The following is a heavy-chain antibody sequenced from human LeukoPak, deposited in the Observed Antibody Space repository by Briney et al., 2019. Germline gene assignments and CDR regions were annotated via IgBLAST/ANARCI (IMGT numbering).Heavy chain of an antibody. J-gene: IGHJ4*02. CDR3: ARANYSGSGSHYNPSFFDY. CDR2: INPSGGRT. CDR1: GYSFTSYY. V-gene: IGHV1-46*01. Sequence: ASVKVSCKASGYSFTSYYMHWVRQAPGQGLEWMGEINPSGGRTNYAQKFQGRVDMTRETSTSTVYMELSSLRSEDTAEYYCARANYSGSGSHYNPSFFDYWGQGTLVTVSS. D-gene: IGHD3-10*01.